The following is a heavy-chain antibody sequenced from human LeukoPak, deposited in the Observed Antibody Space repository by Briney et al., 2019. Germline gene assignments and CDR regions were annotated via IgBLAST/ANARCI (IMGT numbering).Heavy chain of an antibody. CDR2: IKQDGSEK. V-gene: IGHV3-7*01. J-gene: IGHJ3*02. D-gene: IGHD6-19*01. CDR3: ARKQWLVLWLGGAFDI. Sequence: PGGSLRLSCAASGFTFSSYWMSWVRQAPGKGLGWVANIKQDGSEKYYVDSVKGRFTISRDNAKNSLYLQMNSLRAEDTAVYYCARKQWLVLWLGGAFDIWGQGTMVTVSS. CDR1: GFTFSSYW.